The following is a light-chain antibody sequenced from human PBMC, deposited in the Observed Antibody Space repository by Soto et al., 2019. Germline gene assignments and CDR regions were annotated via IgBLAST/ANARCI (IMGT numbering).Light chain of an antibody. Sequence: EIVLKQSPATLSLSPGETATLSCRASPGVDRYLAWYQQKVGQSPRLIIYDISNRATGVPPRFSGSGYGTDFTLNITTLQPEHYALYFCQHRRDWPPGFGPGTRVEIK. J-gene: IGKJ3*01. CDR1: PGVDRY. V-gene: IGKV3-11*01. CDR2: DIS. CDR3: QHRRDWPPG.